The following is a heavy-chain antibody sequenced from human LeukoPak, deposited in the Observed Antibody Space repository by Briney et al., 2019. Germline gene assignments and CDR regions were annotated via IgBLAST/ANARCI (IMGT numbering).Heavy chain of an antibody. CDR1: GGSFSGYY. D-gene: IGHD3-22*01. CDR2: MNHSGST. Sequence: SETLSLTCAAYGGSFSGYYWSWIRQPPGKGLEWIGEMNHSGSTNYNPSLKSRVTISVDTSKNQFSLKLSSVTAADTAVYYCARRSGYYPHYFDYWGQGTLVTVSS. V-gene: IGHV4-34*01. CDR3: ARRSGYYPHYFDY. J-gene: IGHJ4*02.